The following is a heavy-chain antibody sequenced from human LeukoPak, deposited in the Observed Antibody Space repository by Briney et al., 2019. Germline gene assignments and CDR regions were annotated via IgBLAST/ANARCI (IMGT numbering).Heavy chain of an antibody. J-gene: IGHJ4*02. D-gene: IGHD6-19*01. V-gene: IGHV4-4*07. CDR1: GGSISTYY. CDR3: ARVSRGWNYVDY. Sequence: SETLSLTCTVSGGSISTYYWSWIRQPAGKGLEWIGRMSTSGNTNYNPSLKSRVTMSLDTSKNQFSLKLNSVTAADAAVYYCARVSRGWNYVDYWGQGTLVTVSS. CDR2: MSTSGNT.